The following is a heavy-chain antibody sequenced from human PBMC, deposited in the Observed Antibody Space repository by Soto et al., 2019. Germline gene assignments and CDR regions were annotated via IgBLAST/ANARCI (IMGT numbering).Heavy chain of an antibody. CDR3: AKASRGPCIGAHCYAFDF. J-gene: IGHJ4*02. V-gene: IGHV3-23*01. CDR2: VIGTGIDT. CDR1: GFTFTNYA. D-gene: IGHD2-15*01. Sequence: EVQLLESGGGLVQPGGSLRLSCAASGFTFTNYAMNWVRHSPGKGLEWVASVIGTGIDTYHGASVKGRFTISRDNSRNTMYLEMNRLRAEDTAMYHCAKASRGPCIGAHCYAFDFWGQGILVTVS.